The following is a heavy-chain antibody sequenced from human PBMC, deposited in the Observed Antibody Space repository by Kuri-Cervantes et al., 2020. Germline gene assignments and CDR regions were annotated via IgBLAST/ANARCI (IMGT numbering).Heavy chain of an antibody. CDR3: AREKAYCGGDCYSSGAFDI. CDR1: GLTVSSNY. V-gene: IGHV3-66*01. D-gene: IGHD2-21*02. J-gene: IGHJ3*02. CDR2: IYSGGST. Sequence: GESLKISCAASGLTVSSNYMSWVRQAPGKGLEWVSVIYSGGSTYYADSVKGRFTISRDNSKNTLYLQMNSLRAEDTAVYYCAREKAYCGGDCYSSGAFDIWGQGTMVTVSS.